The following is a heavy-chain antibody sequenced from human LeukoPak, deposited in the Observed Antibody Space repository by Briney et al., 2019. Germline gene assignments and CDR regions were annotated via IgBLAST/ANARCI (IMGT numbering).Heavy chain of an antibody. V-gene: IGHV1-8*02. J-gene: IGHJ4*02. CDR3: ARAPLEGSGSALSGDY. CDR1: GYTFTSYD. D-gene: IGHD3-10*01. CDR2: VNPNSGNT. Sequence: GASVKVSCKASGYTFTSYDINWVRQATGQGLEWMGWVNPNSGNTGYAQKFQGRITMTRNTSISTAYMELSSLRSDDTAVYYCARAPLEGSGSALSGDYWGQGTLVTVSS.